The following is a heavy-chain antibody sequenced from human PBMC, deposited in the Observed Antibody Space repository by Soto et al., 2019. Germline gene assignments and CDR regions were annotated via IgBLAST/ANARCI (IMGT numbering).Heavy chain of an antibody. J-gene: IGHJ5*02. V-gene: IGHV1-69*02. CDR1: GGTFSSYT. D-gene: IGHD2-15*01. Sequence: QVQLVQSGAEVKKPGSSVKVSCKASGGTFSSYTISWVRQAPGQGLEWMGRIIPILGIANYAQKFQGRVTXXAXKFXSTAYMELSSLRSEDTAVYYCAGGGLTATRGWFDPWGQGTLVTVSS. CDR2: IIPILGIA. CDR3: AGGGLTATRGWFDP.